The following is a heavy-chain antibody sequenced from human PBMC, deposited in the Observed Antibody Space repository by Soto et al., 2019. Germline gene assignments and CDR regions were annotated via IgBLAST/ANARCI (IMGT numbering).Heavy chain of an antibody. V-gene: IGHV1-46*03. CDR2: IDPRSNGST. Sequence: QVQLLQSGAELKKPGASVKVSCRASGYTLTRNYLQWVRQVPGLRPEWVGKIDPRSNGSTASAQKFQGRVTLTRDPSTIKVYMELSCLSSDDTAVYYCVRGEVASSGGCFDLWVPGTPGTVSS. CDR1: GYTLTRNY. J-gene: IGHJ4*02. D-gene: IGHD6-19*01. CDR3: VRGEVASSGGCFDL.